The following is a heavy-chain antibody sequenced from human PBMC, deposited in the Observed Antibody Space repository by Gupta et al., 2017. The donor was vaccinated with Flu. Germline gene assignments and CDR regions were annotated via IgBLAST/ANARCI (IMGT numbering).Heavy chain of an antibody. V-gene: IGHV3-64*05. CDR3: VRDRHMGWVTPLCNAPAGNWFDP. CDR2: IRTHGDHI. CDR1: GFIFSSYA. Sequence: LVESGGDWVQPGGSLSLSCSASGFIFSSYAMHCVRQAPGKELEYISGIRTHGDHIYYADSVKGRLTVSRDNSKNMMYVQMSSLRVEDTAVYYCVRDRHMGWVTPLCNAPAGNWFDPWGPGTLVTGSS. J-gene: IGHJ5*02. D-gene: IGHD3-10*02.